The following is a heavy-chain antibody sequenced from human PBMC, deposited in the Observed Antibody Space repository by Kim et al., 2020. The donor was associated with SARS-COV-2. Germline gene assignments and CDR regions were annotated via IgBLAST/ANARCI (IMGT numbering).Heavy chain of an antibody. D-gene: IGHD6-13*01. Sequence: ASVKVSCKVSGYTLTELSMHWVRQAPGKGLEWMGGFDPEDGETIYAQKFQGRVTMTEDTSTDTAYMELSSLRSEDTAVYYCATVGGAATGKGRGRYYYYYGMDGWGQGTTVTVSS. CDR3: ATVGGAATGKGRGRYYYYYGMDG. V-gene: IGHV1-24*01. J-gene: IGHJ6*02. CDR1: GYTLTELS. CDR2: FDPEDGET.